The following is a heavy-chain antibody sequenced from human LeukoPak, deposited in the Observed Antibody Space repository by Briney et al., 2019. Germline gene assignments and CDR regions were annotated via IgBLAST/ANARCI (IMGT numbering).Heavy chain of an antibody. CDR3: AKGLYDWLSDTDY. J-gene: IGHJ4*02. CDR1: GFTFSGCA. Sequence: GGSLRLSCAASGFTFSGCAMSWVRQAPGKGLEWVSAIRGSGGTTYYADSVEGRFTISRDNSKDTLYLQMNSLRVEDTAVYYCAKGLYDWLSDTDYWGQGTPVTVYS. V-gene: IGHV3-23*01. D-gene: IGHD3-9*01. CDR2: IRGSGGTT.